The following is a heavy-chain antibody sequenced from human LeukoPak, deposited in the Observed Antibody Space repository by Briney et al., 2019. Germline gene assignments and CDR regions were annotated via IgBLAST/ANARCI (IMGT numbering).Heavy chain of an antibody. CDR1: GGSFSGYY. Sequence: SETLSLTCAVYGGSFSGYYWSWIRQPPGKGLEWIGEINHSGSTNYNPSLKSRVTISVDTSKNQFSLKLSSVTAADPAVYYCARLGRIAVAGVDYWGQGTLVTVSS. J-gene: IGHJ4*02. V-gene: IGHV4-34*01. CDR3: ARLGRIAVAGVDY. CDR2: INHSGST. D-gene: IGHD6-19*01.